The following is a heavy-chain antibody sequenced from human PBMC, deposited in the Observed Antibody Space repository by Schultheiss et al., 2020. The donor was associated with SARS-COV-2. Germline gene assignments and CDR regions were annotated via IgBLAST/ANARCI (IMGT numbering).Heavy chain of an antibody. J-gene: IGHJ4*02. CDR1: GGSISSYY. Sequence: SETLSLTCTVSGGSISSYYWSWIRQPAGKGLEWIGRIYTSGSTNYNPSLKSRVTMSVDTSKNQFSLKLSSVTAADTAVYYCARGWAVFFIKPSPPTIWGQGALVTVSS. D-gene: IGHD3-3*01. V-gene: IGHV4-4*07. CDR3: ARGWAVFFIKPSPPTI. CDR2: IYTSGST.